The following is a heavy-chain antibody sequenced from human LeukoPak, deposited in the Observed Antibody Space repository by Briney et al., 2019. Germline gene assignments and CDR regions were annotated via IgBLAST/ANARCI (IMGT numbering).Heavy chain of an antibody. CDR2: IIPIFGTA. D-gene: IGHD3-22*01. V-gene: IGHV1-69*05. CDR3: ARRMADYYDSSGYLNWFDP. CDR1: GGTFSSYA. J-gene: IGHJ5*02. Sequence: GASVKVSCKASGGTFSSYAISWVRQAPGQGLEWMGGIIPIFGTANYAQKFQGRVTITTDESTSTAYMELSSLRSEDTAVYYCARRMADYYDSSGYLNWFDPWGQGTLVTVSS.